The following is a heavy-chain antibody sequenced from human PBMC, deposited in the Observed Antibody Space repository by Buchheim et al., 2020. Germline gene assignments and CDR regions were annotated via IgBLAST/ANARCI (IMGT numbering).Heavy chain of an antibody. CDR1: GFTFSTYA. CDR2: ISSGGTEI. V-gene: IGHV3-23*01. Sequence: EVQLLESGGGLVQPGVSLRLSCAASGFTFSTYAMNWVRQAPGKGLEWVSTISSGGTEIRYADSVKGRFTISRNDSKNTLYPQVDSLRADDSAIYYCAKGPTGGPPYYFDYWGQGTL. J-gene: IGHJ4*02. CDR3: AKGPTGGPPYYFDY. D-gene: IGHD2-8*02.